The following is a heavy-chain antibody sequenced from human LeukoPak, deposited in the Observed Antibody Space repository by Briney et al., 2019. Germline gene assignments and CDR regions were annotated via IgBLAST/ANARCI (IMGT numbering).Heavy chain of an antibody. CDR3: ARAVTIFGVVRVDAFDI. D-gene: IGHD3-3*01. V-gene: IGHV1-46*01. CDR2: IAPSSGTT. Sequence: ASVKVSCKASGYTFTSNYMHWVRQAPGQGLEWMGVIAPSSGTTSYAQKFQGRVTMTRDTSTSTLYMELSSLTSEDTAVYYCARAVTIFGVVRVDAFDIWGQGTMVTVSS. J-gene: IGHJ3*02. CDR1: GYTFTSNY.